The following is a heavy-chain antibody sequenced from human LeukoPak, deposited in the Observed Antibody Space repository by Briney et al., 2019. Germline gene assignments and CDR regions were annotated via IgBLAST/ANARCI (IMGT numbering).Heavy chain of an antibody. V-gene: IGHV1-69*05. CDR1: GGTFSSYA. CDR3: ARDSAPYSSGWYWT. J-gene: IGHJ3*01. CDR2: IIPIFGTA. Sequence: GASVKVSCKASGGTFSSYAISWVRQAPGQGLEWIGGIIPIFGTANYAQKFQGRVTLTRYTSTSTVYMELSSLRSDDTAVYYCARDSAPYSSGWYWTWGQGTMVTVSS. D-gene: IGHD6-19*01.